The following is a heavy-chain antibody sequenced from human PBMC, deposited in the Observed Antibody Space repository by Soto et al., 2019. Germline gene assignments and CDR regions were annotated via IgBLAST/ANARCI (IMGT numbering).Heavy chain of an antibody. Sequence: PSETLSLTCAVYGVSFSGYYWSWIRQPPGKGLEWIGEINHSGSTNYNPSLKSRVTISVDTSKNQFSLKLSSVTAADTAVYYCARGRGSIRGGIVYYHYGMDVWGQGTTVTVSS. D-gene: IGHD3-10*01. CDR2: INHSGST. CDR1: GVSFSGYY. J-gene: IGHJ6*02. V-gene: IGHV4-34*01. CDR3: ARGRGSIRGGIVYYHYGMDV.